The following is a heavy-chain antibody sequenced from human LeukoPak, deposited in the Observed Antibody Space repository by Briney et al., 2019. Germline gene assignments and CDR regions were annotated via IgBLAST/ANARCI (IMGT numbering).Heavy chain of an antibody. Sequence: GGSLRLSCAASGFTFSSYGMHWVRQAPGKGLEWVAVICFDGSNKYYADSVKGRFTISRDNSKNTLYLQMNSLRAEDTAVYYCARGSIMIRGVIYYFDYWGQGTLVTVSS. CDR3: ARGSIMIRGVIYYFDY. V-gene: IGHV3-33*01. CDR2: ICFDGSNK. CDR1: GFTFSSYG. D-gene: IGHD3-10*01. J-gene: IGHJ4*02.